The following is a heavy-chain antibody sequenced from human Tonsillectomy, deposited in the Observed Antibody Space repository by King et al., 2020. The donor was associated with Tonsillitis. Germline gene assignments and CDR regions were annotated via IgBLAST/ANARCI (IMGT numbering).Heavy chain of an antibody. Sequence: VQLVESGGGLVQPGGSLRLSCAASGFSVSTNYMTWVRQAPGKGLEWVSAIYSGGSRHYAESVKGRFTISRDNSKNTLYLQMKSLRAEDTAVYYCAWGEESIAVTCTDYWGQGTLVTVSS. CDR3: AWGEESIAVTCTDY. CDR2: IYSGGSR. J-gene: IGHJ4*02. CDR1: GFSVSTNY. D-gene: IGHD6-19*01. V-gene: IGHV3-66*01.